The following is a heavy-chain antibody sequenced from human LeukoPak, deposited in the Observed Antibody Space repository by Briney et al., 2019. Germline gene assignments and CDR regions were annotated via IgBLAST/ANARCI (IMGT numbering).Heavy chain of an antibody. CDR3: ARDQGAVIDVFDI. J-gene: IGHJ3*02. CDR1: GGSISSYY. CDR2: IYYSGST. V-gene: IGHV4-59*01. Sequence: SETLSLTCTVSGGSISSYYWSWIRQPPGKGLEWIGYIYYSGSTNYNPSLKSRVTISVDTSKDQFSLKLSSVTAADTAVYYCARDQGAVIDVFDIWGQGKMVTVSS. D-gene: IGHD6-19*01.